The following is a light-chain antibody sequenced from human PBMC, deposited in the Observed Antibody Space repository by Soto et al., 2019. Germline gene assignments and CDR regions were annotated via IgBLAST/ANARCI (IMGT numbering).Light chain of an antibody. CDR3: QQYGRSPLLYT. V-gene: IGKV3-20*01. CDR2: GAS. Sequence: EIVLTQSPGTLSLSPGERATLSCRASQSVTNNFLAWYQQKPGQAPRLLIYGASNRTAGVPDRFSVSGSGTDFTLTITRLEPEDFAVYYCQQYGRSPLLYTFGQGTKLGVK. J-gene: IGKJ2*01. CDR1: QSVTNNF.